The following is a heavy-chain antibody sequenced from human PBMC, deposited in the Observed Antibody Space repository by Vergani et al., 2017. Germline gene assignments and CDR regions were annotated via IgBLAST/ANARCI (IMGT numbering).Heavy chain of an antibody. D-gene: IGHD6-13*01. Sequence: EVQLLQSGGGVIQPGGSVRLSCAASGFTFSACPMTWVRQAPGKGLEWVSAISARYPSTYYADSVKGRFTISRDNSKNMLYLQMNSLRAEDTAVYYCARDPERAAAGTVLFDYWGQGTLVTVSS. CDR3: ARDPERAAAGTVLFDY. J-gene: IGHJ4*02. CDR2: ISARYPST. CDR1: GFTFSACP. V-gene: IGHV3-23*01.